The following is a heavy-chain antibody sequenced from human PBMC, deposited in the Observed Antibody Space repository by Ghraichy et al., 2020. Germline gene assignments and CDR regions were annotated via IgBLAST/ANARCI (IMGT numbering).Heavy chain of an antibody. CDR1: GGSISSSDYF. CDR2: IFYNGHT. CDR3: ARYGGTTAFDFRYFDF. D-gene: IGHD3-3*01. J-gene: IGHJ4*02. V-gene: IGHV4-39*01. Sequence: SETLSLTCSVSGGSISSSDYFWAWIRQPPGKGLEWIGSIFYNGHTFYNPSLESRVTISADTSKNQFSLNLRSVTAAETAVFYCARYGGTTAFDFRYFDFWGQGTLVTVSA.